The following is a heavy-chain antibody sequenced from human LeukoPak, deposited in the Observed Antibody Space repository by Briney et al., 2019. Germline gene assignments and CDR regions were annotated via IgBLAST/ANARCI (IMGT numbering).Heavy chain of an antibody. CDR3: ARHSTVVGMGWFDP. CDR2: IYYSGST. D-gene: IGHD2-21*01. V-gene: IGHV4-39*01. CDR1: GFTFSSYA. J-gene: IGHJ5*02. Sequence: TGGSLRLSCAASGFTFSSYAMHWVRQPPGKGLEWIGNIYYSGSTYYNPSLKSRVTISVDTSKNQFSLKLSSVTAADTAVYYCARHSTVVGMGWFDPWGQGTLVTVSS.